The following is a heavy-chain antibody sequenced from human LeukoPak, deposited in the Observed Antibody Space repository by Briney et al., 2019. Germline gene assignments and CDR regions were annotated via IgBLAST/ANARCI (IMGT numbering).Heavy chain of an antibody. J-gene: IGHJ4*02. Sequence: ASVKVSCKASGYTFTSYYMHWVRQAPGQGLEWMGIINPSGGSTSYAQKFQGRVTMTRDTSTSTVYMELSSLRSEDTVVYYCARDMGGLIKKNYFDYWGQGTLVTVSS. CDR3: ARDMGGLIKKNYFDY. CDR1: GYTFTSYY. V-gene: IGHV1-46*01. D-gene: IGHD3-10*01. CDR2: INPSGGST.